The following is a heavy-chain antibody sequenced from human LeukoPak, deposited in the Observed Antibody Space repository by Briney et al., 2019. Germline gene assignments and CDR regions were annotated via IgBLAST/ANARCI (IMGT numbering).Heavy chain of an antibody. Sequence: PGGSLRLSCAASGFTFSSYAMSWVRQAPGKGLEWVSAISGSGGSTYYADSVKGRFTISRDNSKNTLYLQMNSLRAEGTAVYYCARHYDILTGYYSPNPYFDYWGQGTLVTVSS. CDR1: GFTFSSYA. CDR3: ARHYDILTGYYSPNPYFDY. J-gene: IGHJ4*02. D-gene: IGHD3-9*01. V-gene: IGHV3-23*01. CDR2: ISGSGGST.